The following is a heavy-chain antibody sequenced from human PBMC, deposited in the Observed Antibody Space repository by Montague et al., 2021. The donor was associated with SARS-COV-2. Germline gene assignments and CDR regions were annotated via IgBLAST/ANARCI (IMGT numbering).Heavy chain of an antibody. CDR3: AREAAVAGIDY. CDR1: GGSFSGYY. CDR2: INHSGST. V-gene: IGHV4-34*01. D-gene: IGHD6-19*01. Sequence: SETLSLTCAVYGGSFSGYYWSWICQPPGKGLECIGEINHSGSTNYNPSLKSRVTISVDTSKNQFSLKLSSVTAADTAVYYCAREAAVAGIDYWGQGTLVTVSS. J-gene: IGHJ4*02.